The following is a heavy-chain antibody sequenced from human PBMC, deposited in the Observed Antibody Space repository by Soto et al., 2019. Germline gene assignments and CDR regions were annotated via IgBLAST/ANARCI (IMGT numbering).Heavy chain of an antibody. Sequence: PSGTLSLTCRVSGASISDGNYAWSWIRQTPGKGLEWIGYINHLENTFYNPSFESRLTLSIDRAKNQFSLNLNSMSAADRAVYFCARGGVSDSFDYWGQGILVTVSS. D-gene: IGHD2-8*01. CDR2: INHLENT. V-gene: IGHV4-30-2*01. J-gene: IGHJ4*02. CDR1: GASISDGNYA. CDR3: ARGGVSDSFDY.